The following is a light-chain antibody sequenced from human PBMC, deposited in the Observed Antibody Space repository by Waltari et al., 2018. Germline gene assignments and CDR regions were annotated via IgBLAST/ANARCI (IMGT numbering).Light chain of an antibody. CDR3: QHYVRLPVA. CDR1: ENVRTA. CDR2: GAS. J-gene: IGKJ1*01. V-gene: IGKV3-20*01. Sequence: EIVLTQSPGTLSLSPGERATLSCRASENVRTALAWYQQKPGQAPRLLIFGASNRAIGIPDRFSGGGSGTDFSLTISRLEPEDFAVYFCQHYVRLPVAFG.